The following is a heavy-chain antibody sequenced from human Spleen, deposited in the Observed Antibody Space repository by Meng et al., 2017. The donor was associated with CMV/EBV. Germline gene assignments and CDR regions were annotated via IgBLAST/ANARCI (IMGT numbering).Heavy chain of an antibody. CDR3: APHCGGDCYIY. Sequence: GESLKISCAASGFTFSSYSMNWVRQAPGKGLEWVSYISSGSSTIYYADSVKGRFTISRDNAKNSLYLQMNSLRAEDTAVYYCAPHCGGDCYIYWGQGALVTVSS. D-gene: IGHD2-21*01. CDR1: GFTFSSYS. CDR2: ISSGSSTI. V-gene: IGHV3-48*04. J-gene: IGHJ4*02.